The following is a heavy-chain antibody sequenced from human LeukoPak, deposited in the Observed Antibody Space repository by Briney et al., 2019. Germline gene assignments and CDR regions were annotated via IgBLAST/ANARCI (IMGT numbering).Heavy chain of an antibody. CDR2: ISYDGSNK. V-gene: IGHV3-30*18. CDR1: GFTFSNYG. J-gene: IGHJ4*02. CDR3: ANGKVRTTTVIEAEFDY. Sequence: GRSLRLSCAASGFTFSNYGMHWVRQAPGKGLEWVAVISYDGSNKYYADSVKGRFTISRDNSKNTLYLQMNSLSAEDTAVYYCANGKVRTTTVIEAEFDYWGQGTLVTVSS. D-gene: IGHD4-17*01.